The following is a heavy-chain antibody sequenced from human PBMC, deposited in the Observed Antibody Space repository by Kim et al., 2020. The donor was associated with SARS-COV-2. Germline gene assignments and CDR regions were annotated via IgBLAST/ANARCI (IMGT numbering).Heavy chain of an antibody. CDR1: GFTFSSYA. D-gene: IGHD2-2*01. CDR2: ISGSGGST. Sequence: GGSLRLSCAASGFTFSSYAMSWVRQAPGKGLEWVSAISGSGGSTYYADSVKGRFTISRDNSKNTLYLQMNSLRAEDTAVYYCAKEGYCSSTSCYYWYFDLWGRGTLVTVSS. J-gene: IGHJ2*01. CDR3: AKEGYCSSTSCYYWYFDL. V-gene: IGHV3-23*01.